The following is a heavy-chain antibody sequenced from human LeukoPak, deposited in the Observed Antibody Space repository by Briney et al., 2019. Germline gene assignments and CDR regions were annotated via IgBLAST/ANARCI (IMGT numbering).Heavy chain of an antibody. J-gene: IGHJ3*02. D-gene: IGHD2-2*01. CDR3: ARVDLGPIVVVPAAMERAKLDAFDI. CDR1: GGSISSGGYY. Sequence: SQTLSLTCTVSGGSISSGGYYWSWIRQPPGKGLEWIGYIYHSGSTYYNPSLKSRVTISVDRSKNQFSLKLSSVTAADTAVYYCARVDLGPIVVVPAAMERAKLDAFDIWGQGTMVTVSS. CDR2: IYHSGST. V-gene: IGHV4-30-2*01.